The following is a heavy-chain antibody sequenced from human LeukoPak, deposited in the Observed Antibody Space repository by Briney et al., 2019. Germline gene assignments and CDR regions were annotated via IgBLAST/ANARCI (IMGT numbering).Heavy chain of an antibody. V-gene: IGHV4-61*02. J-gene: IGHJ6*03. Sequence: PSETLSLTCTVSGGSISSGSYYWSWIRQPAGKGLEWIGRIYTSGSTNYNPSLKSRVTISVDTSKNQFSLKLSSVTAADTAVYYCARGGSEYYYYYYMDVWGKGTTVTISS. CDR3: ARGGSEYYYYYYMDV. D-gene: IGHD3-10*01. CDR1: GGSISSGSYY. CDR2: IYTSGST.